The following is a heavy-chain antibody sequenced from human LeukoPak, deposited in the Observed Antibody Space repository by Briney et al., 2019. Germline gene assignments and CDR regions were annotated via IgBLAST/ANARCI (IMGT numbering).Heavy chain of an antibody. CDR2: IWYDGSNK. Sequence: HPGGSLRLSCAASGFTFSGSAMHWVRQAPGKGLEWVAVIWYDGSNKYYADSVKGRFTISRDNSKNTLYLRMNSLRAEDTAVYYCARDSSSGWDGPFDYWGQGTLVTVSS. J-gene: IGHJ4*02. V-gene: IGHV3-33*08. D-gene: IGHD6-19*01. CDR3: ARDSSSGWDGPFDY. CDR1: GFTFSGSA.